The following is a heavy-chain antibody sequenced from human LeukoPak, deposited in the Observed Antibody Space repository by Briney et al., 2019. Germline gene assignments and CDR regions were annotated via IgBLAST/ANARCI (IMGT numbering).Heavy chain of an antibody. CDR3: ARGAGYDYVWKSYRYDF. D-gene: IGHD3-16*02. Sequence: ASVKVSCKASGYTFTNYVVSWVRQAPGQGLEWMGWITVDNCNTHYAQNFQGRVTMTTDTSTSTVYMELRSLRSDDTSVYYCARGAGYDYVWKSYRYDFWGQGTLVTVSS. V-gene: IGHV1-18*01. J-gene: IGHJ4*02. CDR1: GYTFTNYV. CDR2: ITVDNCNT.